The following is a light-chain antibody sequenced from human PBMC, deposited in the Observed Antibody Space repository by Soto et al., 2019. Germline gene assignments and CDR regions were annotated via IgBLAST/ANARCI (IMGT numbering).Light chain of an antibody. CDR2: EVS. Sequence: QSALTQPASVSGSPGQSITISCTGTSSDVGAYNFVSWYQQHPGKAPKLFIYEVSNRPSGVSNRFSGSKSGNTASLTISGLQAEDDADYYCSSHTTSNTVLFGEGTKLTVL. J-gene: IGLJ3*02. CDR3: SSHTTSNTVL. V-gene: IGLV2-14*01. CDR1: SSDVGAYNF.